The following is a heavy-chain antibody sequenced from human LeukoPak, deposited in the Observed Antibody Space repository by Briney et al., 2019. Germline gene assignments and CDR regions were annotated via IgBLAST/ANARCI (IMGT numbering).Heavy chain of an antibody. V-gene: IGHV4-61*02. CDR2: IYTSGST. CDR1: GGSISSGSYY. CDR3: ARIRSYYDFWSGYSMDV. J-gene: IGHJ6*04. Sequence: SETLSLTCTVSGGSISSGSYYWSWIRQPAGKGLEWIGRIYTSGSTNYNPSLKSRVTMSVDTSKNQFSLKLSSVTAADTAVYYCARIRSYYDFWSGYSMDVWGKGTTVTVSS. D-gene: IGHD3-3*01.